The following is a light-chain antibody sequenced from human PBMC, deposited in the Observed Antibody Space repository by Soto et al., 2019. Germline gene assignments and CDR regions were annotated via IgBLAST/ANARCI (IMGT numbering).Light chain of an antibody. J-gene: IGKJ4*01. CDR1: QSVSSN. CDR3: QHYNNWPSLT. CDR2: GAS. Sequence: EIRVTQSPATLSVSPEERATLSCRASQSVSSNLAWYQQKPGQAPRLLIFGASTRATGIPARFSGSGSGTEFTLTINSLQSEDFAVYYCQHYNNWPSLTFGGGTKVEIK. V-gene: IGKV3-15*01.